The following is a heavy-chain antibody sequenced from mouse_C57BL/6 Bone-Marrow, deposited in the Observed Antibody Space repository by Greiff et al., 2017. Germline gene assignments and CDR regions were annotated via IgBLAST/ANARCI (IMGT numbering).Heavy chain of an antibody. CDR2: INPNNGGT. Sequence: VQLQQSGPELVKPGASVKISCKASGYTFTDYYMNWVQQSHGKSLEWIGDINPNNGGTSYNQKFKGKATLTVDKSSSTAYMELRSLTSEDSAVYYCARERIYGYDEGFDYWGQGTTLTVSS. V-gene: IGHV1-26*01. CDR3: ARERIYGYDEGFDY. CDR1: GYTFTDYY. D-gene: IGHD2-2*01. J-gene: IGHJ2*01.